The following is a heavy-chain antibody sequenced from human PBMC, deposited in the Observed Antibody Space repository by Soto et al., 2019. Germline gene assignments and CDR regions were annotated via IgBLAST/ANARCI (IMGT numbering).Heavy chain of an antibody. Sequence: PGGSLRLSCAASGFTFSSYSMNWVRQAPGKGLEWVSSISSSSSYIYYADSVKGRFTISRDNAKNSLYLQMNSLRAEDTAVYYCAREYGYLPSYYYYGMDVWGQGTTVTVSS. CDR1: GFTFSSYS. V-gene: IGHV3-21*01. CDR2: ISSSSSYI. D-gene: IGHD1-1*01. CDR3: AREYGYLPSYYYYGMDV. J-gene: IGHJ6*02.